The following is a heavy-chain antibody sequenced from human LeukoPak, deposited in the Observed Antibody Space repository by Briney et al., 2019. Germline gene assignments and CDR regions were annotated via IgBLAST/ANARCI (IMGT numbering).Heavy chain of an antibody. V-gene: IGHV1-18*01. Sequence: ASVKVSCKASGYTFTSYGISWVRQAPGQGLEWMGWISAYKGNIDYAQKLQGRVTMTTDTSRSTAYMELRSLRSDDTAVYYCARDRSLVPVGAEPLGYWGQGTLVTVSS. D-gene: IGHD1-26*01. J-gene: IGHJ4*02. CDR2: ISAYKGNI. CDR1: GYTFTSYG. CDR3: ARDRSLVPVGAEPLGY.